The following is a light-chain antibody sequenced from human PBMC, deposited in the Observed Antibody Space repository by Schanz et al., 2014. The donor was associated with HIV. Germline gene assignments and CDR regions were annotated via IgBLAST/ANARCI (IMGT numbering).Light chain of an antibody. Sequence: QSALTQPRSVSGSPGQSVTISCTGTSSDVGGYNYVSWYQQHPGKAPKLMIYDVNKRPSGVPDRFSGSKSGNTASLTISGLQAEDEADYYCASCVAYNTCVFGGGTKLTVL. CDR2: DVN. CDR1: SSDVGGYNY. V-gene: IGLV2-11*01. CDR3: ASCVAYNTCV. J-gene: IGLJ2*01.